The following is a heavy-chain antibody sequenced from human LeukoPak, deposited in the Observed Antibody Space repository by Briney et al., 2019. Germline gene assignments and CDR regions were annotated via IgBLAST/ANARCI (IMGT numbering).Heavy chain of an antibody. Sequence: GGSLRLSCAASGFTFSTYWMHWVRQAPGKGLEWVSTMSGDATSTYYADSVKGRFTISRDNSKNTLYLQMNSLRAEDTAVYYCAKRTSGSSWYSSDSWGQGTLVTVSS. CDR2: MSGDATST. V-gene: IGHV3-23*01. CDR3: AKRTSGSSWYSSDS. J-gene: IGHJ4*02. CDR1: GFTFSTYW. D-gene: IGHD6-13*01.